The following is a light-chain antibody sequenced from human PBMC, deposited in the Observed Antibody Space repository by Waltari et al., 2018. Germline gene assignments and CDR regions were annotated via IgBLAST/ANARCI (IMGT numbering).Light chain of an antibody. CDR3: TSYTSSSTLV. V-gene: IGLV2-14*03. CDR1: SSDIGGYDS. J-gene: IGLJ3*02. CDR2: DVS. Sequence: QSARTQPASVSGSPGQSITISCTGTSSDIGGYDSVSWYQQHPGKPPNLMIYDVSNPPSGLSNPVSCAKSGNTASLTISGLQAEDEADYYCTSYTSSSTLVFGGGTKVTVL.